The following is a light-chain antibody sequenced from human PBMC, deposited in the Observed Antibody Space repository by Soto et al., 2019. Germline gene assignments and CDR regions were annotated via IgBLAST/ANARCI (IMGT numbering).Light chain of an antibody. CDR1: HNIINY. CDR3: QQYGRSSWT. V-gene: IGKV1-39*01. Sequence: DIQMTQSPSSLSASVGDRVTITCRASHNIINYLNWYQQKPGKAPQLLIYVASMLESGVPSRFSGSGSGTDFTLTISRLEPEDFAVYYCQQYGRSSWTFGQGTRLEIK. J-gene: IGKJ5*01. CDR2: VAS.